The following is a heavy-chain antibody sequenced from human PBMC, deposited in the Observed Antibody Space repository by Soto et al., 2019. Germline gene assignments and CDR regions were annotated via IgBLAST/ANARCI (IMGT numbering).Heavy chain of an antibody. Sequence: EVQLVESGGGLVKPGGSLRLSCAASGFTFSNAWMSWVRQAPGKGLEWVGRIKSKTDGGTTDYAPPVKGRFTISRDDSKNTLYLQMNSLKTEDTAVYYCTTTLAVAGTGAFDIWGQGTMVTVSS. V-gene: IGHV3-15*01. CDR1: GFTFSNAW. J-gene: IGHJ3*02. CDR3: TTTLAVAGTGAFDI. D-gene: IGHD6-19*01. CDR2: IKSKTDGGTT.